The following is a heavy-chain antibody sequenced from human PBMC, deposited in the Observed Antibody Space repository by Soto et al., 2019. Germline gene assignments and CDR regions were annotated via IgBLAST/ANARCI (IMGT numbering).Heavy chain of an antibody. J-gene: IGHJ6*02. CDR1: GYSFTSYW. Sequence: GESLKISCKGSGYSFTSYWIGWVRQVPGKGLEWMGIIYPGDSDTRYSPSFQGQVTISADKSISTAYLQWSSLKASDTAMYYCARHPTTVTTGNYYYYYGMDVWGQGTTVTSP. CDR2: IYPGDSDT. V-gene: IGHV5-51*01. CDR3: ARHPTTVTTGNYYYYYGMDV. D-gene: IGHD4-4*01.